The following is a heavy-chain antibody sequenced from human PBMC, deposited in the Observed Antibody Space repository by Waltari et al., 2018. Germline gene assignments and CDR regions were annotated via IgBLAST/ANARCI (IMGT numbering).Heavy chain of an antibody. D-gene: IGHD6-13*01. Sequence: QVQLQESGPGLVKPSETLSLTCTVSGGSISSYYWRWTRQPPGKGREWIGYIYYIGSTNYNPSLKSRVTISVDTSKNQFSLKLSSVPAADTAVYYCARGGYSSSSFDYWGQGTLVTVSS. J-gene: IGHJ4*02. CDR2: IYYIGST. CDR1: GGSISSYY. V-gene: IGHV4-59*01. CDR3: ARGGYSSSSFDY.